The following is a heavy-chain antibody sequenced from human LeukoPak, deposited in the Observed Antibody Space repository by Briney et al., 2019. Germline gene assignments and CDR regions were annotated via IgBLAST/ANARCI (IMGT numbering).Heavy chain of an antibody. V-gene: IGHV3-74*01. CDR3: AKDGKKVTLTMIAVITYSGYMDV. J-gene: IGHJ6*03. Sequence: GGSLRLSCAASGFTFSSYWMHWVRQAPGKGLVWVSRINSDGSSTSYADSVKGRFTISRDNAKNTLYLQMNSLRAEDTAVYYCAKDGKKVTLTMIAVITYSGYMDVWGKGTTVTFSS. CDR2: INSDGSST. D-gene: IGHD3-22*01. CDR1: GFTFSSYW.